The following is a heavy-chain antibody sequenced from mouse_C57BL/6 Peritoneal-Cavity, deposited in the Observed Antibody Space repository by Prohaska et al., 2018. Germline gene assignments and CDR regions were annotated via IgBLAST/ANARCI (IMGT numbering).Heavy chain of an antibody. V-gene: IGHV1-76*01. J-gene: IGHJ2*01. CDR2: IYPGSGNT. CDR1: GYTFTDYY. Sequence: QVQLKQSGAELVRPGASVKLSCKASGYTFTDYYINWVKQRPGQGLEWIARIYPGSGNTYYNEKFKGKATLTAEKSSSTAYMQLSSLTSEDSAVYFCARGASLFEYWGQGTTLTVSS. CDR3: ARGASLFEY.